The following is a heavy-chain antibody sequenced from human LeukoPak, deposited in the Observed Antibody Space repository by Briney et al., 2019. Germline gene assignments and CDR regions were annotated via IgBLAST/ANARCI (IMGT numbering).Heavy chain of an antibody. J-gene: IGHJ4*02. CDR3: ARVHSGSYYVDY. CDR1: GGSVSSGSYY. CDR2: IYYSGST. Sequence: SETLSLTCTGSGGSVSSGSYYWSWIRQPPGKGLEWIGYIYYSGSTNYNPSLKSRVTISVDTSKNQFSLKLSSVTAADTAVYYCARVHSGSYYVDYWGQGTLVTVSS. D-gene: IGHD1-26*01. V-gene: IGHV4-61*01.